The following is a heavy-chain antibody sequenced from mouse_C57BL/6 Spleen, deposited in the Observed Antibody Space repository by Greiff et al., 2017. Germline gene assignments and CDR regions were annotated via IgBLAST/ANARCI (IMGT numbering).Heavy chain of an antibody. J-gene: IGHJ4*01. D-gene: IGHD1-1*01. V-gene: IGHV1-69*01. CDR1: GYTFTSYW. Sequence: QVQLQQPGAELVMPGASVKLSCKASGYTFTSYWMHWVKQRPGQGLEWIGEIDPSDSYTNYNQKFKGKSTLTVDKSSSTAYMQLSSLTSEDSAVYDCARSSYYGSSSYYAMDYWGQGTSVTVSS. CDR2: IDPSDSYT. CDR3: ARSSYYGSSSYYAMDY.